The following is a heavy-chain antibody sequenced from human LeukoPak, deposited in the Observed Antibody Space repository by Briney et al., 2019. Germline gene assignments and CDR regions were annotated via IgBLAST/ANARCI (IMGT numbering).Heavy chain of an antibody. J-gene: IGHJ6*03. D-gene: IGHD3-3*01. CDR2: INPSGGST. V-gene: IGHV1-46*03. Sequence: GASVKVSCKASGYTFTSYSMHWVRQAPGQGLEWMGIINPSGGSTSYAQKFQGRVTMTRDTSTSTVYMELSSLRSEDTAVYYCAKTYYDFWSGYSHRNYYYYYMDVWGKGTTVTVSS. CDR1: GYTFTSYS. CDR3: AKTYYDFWSGYSHRNYYYYYMDV.